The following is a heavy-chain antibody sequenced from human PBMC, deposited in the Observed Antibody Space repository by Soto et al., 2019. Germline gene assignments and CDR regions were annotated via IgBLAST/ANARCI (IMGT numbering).Heavy chain of an antibody. V-gene: IGHV1-18*04. D-gene: IGHD6-19*01. CDR1: GYTFTSYG. Sequence: ASVKVSCKASGYTFTSYGITWVRQAPGQGLEWMGWINTYNGNTNYARKLQGRITMTKDTSTSTAYMELRSLRSDDTAVYYCARGDIAVADDYYYYGLDVWGQGXTVTVPS. CDR3: ARGDIAVADDYYYYGLDV. J-gene: IGHJ6*02. CDR2: INTYNGNT.